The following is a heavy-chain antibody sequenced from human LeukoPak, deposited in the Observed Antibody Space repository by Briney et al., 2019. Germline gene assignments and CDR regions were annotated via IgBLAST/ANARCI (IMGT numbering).Heavy chain of an antibody. J-gene: IGHJ4*02. D-gene: IGHD5-24*01. CDR2: ISYDGSNK. V-gene: IGHV3-30-3*01. CDR1: GFTFSNYA. CDR3: ASPSRDGYNWGADY. Sequence: PGGSLRLSCAASGFTFSNYAMHWVRQAPGKGLEWAAVISYDGSNKYYADSVKGRFTISRDNSKNTLYLQMNSLRAEDTAMYYCASPSRDGYNWGADYWGQGTLVTVSS.